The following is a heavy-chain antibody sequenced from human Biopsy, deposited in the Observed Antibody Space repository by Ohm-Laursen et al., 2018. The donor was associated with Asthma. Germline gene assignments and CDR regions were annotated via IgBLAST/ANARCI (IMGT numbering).Heavy chain of an antibody. J-gene: IGHJ4*02. CDR3: ARAQDYYDSRGYYRSFDY. CDR2: FFHTGST. D-gene: IGHD3-22*01. CDR1: GGSINSSTW. Sequence: SETLSLTCTVSGGSINSSTWWSWVRQPPGKGLEWIGEFFHTGSTNYSPSLKSRATISVDKSKNQFSLNLSAVTAADTAVYYCARAQDYYDSRGYYRSFDYWGQGTLVTVSS. V-gene: IGHV4-4*02.